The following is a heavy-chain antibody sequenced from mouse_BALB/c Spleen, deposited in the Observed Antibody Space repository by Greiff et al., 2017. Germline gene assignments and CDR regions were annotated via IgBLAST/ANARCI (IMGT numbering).Heavy chain of an antibody. V-gene: IGHV1-9*01. J-gene: IGHJ2*01. CDR1: GYTFSSYW. CDR3: ARWGVWSYYFDY. Sequence: QVQLQQSGAELMKPGASVKISCKATGYTFSSYWIEWVKQSPGHGLEWIGEILPGSGSTNYNEKFKGKGTFTADTSSNTVYMQLSSLTSEDSAVYYYARWGVWSYYFDYWGQGTTLTVSA. D-gene: IGHD2-10*02. CDR2: ILPGSGST.